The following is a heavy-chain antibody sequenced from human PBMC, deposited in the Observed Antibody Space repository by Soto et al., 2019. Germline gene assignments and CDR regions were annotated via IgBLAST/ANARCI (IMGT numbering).Heavy chain of an antibody. CDR1: GFTFNSYS. Sequence: EVQLVESGGGLVKPGGSLRLSCAASGFTFNSYSMNWVRQAPRKGLEWVSTISSSSSYIYYADSVKGRFTISRDNAKNSLYLQMNSLRAEDTAXXYCXXDRVPRMPGGCFDPWGQGTLVTVSS. CDR2: ISSSSSYI. CDR3: XXDRVPRMPGGCFDP. D-gene: IGHD1-1*01. J-gene: IGHJ5*02. V-gene: IGHV3-21*01.